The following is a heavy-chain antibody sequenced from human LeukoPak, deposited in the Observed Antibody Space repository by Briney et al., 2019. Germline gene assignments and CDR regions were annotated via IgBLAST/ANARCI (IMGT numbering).Heavy chain of an antibody. CDR1: GFILRSYS. V-gene: IGHV3-21*01. CDR2: SSSSGNYI. Sequence: PGGSLRLSCAASGFILRSYSMIWVPQAPGKGLEWVAFSSSSGNYIYYADSVKGRFIISRDNAKSSLDLQLNSLRAEDTALYYCARGQQLDYWGQGILVTVSS. CDR3: ARGQQLDY. D-gene: IGHD6-13*01. J-gene: IGHJ4*02.